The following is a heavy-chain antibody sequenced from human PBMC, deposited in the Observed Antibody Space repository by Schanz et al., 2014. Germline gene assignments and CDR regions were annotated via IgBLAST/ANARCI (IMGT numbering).Heavy chain of an antibody. CDR1: GYTFVSYS. CDR3: ARAPTAYCSDTSCLGTPFDY. Sequence: QVQLVQSGAEVKKPGASVKVSCKASGYTFVSYSMHWVRQAPGQGLEWMGIINPSGGGTSYALRFQDRVTVTKDTSRSTVYMKLSSLRSEDTAVYYCARAPTAYCSDTSCLGTPFDYWGHGTLVTVSS. D-gene: IGHD2-2*01. J-gene: IGHJ4*01. CDR2: INPSGGGT. V-gene: IGHV1-46*03.